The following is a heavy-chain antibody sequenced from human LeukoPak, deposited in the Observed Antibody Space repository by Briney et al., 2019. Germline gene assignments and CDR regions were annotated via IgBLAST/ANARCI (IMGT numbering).Heavy chain of an antibody. CDR1: GFTFSSYS. J-gene: IGHJ6*03. V-gene: IGHV3-21*04. CDR3: ARAPSNHYVWGSYRPFYYMDV. D-gene: IGHD3-16*02. Sequence: GGSLRLSCAASGFTFSSYSMNWVRQAPGKGLEWVSSISGSSSYIYYADSVKGRFTISRDNSKNTLYLQMNSLRAEDTAVYYCARAPSNHYVWGSYRPFYYMDVWGKGTTVTISS. CDR2: ISGSSSYI.